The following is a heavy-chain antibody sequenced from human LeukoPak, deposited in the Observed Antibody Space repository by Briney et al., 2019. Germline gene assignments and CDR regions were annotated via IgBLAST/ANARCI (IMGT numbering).Heavy chain of an antibody. Sequence: GGSLRLSCAVSEFIIRNYWMTWVRQVPGKGLEWVANINSDGSETHYVDSVKGRFTISRDNAKNTLFLQMSSLRAEDTALYYCAIPQILPDDIYNFWGQGTMVTVS. J-gene: IGHJ3*01. CDR3: AIPQILPDDIYNF. D-gene: IGHD5-24*01. CDR2: INSDGSET. V-gene: IGHV3-7*01. CDR1: EFIIRNYW.